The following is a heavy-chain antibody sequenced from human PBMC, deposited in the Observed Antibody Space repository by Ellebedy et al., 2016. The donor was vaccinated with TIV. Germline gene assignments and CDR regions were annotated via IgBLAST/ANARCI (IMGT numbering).Heavy chain of an antibody. J-gene: IGHJ6*02. Sequence: AASVKVSCKAYGFTFASSAMQWVRQARGQRLEWLGWIVVGSNHTVYAQKFQDRVTITRDMSTSTAYMERSSLRSDDTAVYYCAASPRSSGHDPYDGYYYYYYGNDVWGQGTTVTVSS. CDR2: IVVGSNHT. D-gene: IGHD3-22*01. V-gene: IGHV1-58*02. CDR1: GFTFASSA. CDR3: AASPRSSGHDPYDGYYYYYYGNDV.